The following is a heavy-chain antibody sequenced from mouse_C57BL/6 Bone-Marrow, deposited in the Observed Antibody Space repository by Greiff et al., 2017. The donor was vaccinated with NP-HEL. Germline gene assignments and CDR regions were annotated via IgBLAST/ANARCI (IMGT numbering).Heavy chain of an antibody. CDR1: GYTFTSYW. J-gene: IGHJ2*01. CDR3: AITTVDYFDY. V-gene: IGHV1-69*01. Sequence: QVQLQQPGAELVMPGASVKLSCKASGYTFTSYWMHWVKQRPGQGLEWIGAIDPSDSYTNNNQKFKGKSTLTVDKSSSTAYMQLSSLTSEDSAVYYCAITTVDYFDYWGQGTTLTVSS. D-gene: IGHD1-1*01. CDR2: IDPSDSYT.